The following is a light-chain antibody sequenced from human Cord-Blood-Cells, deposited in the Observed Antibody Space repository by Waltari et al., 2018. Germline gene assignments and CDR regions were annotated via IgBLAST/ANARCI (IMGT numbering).Light chain of an antibody. Sequence: QSALTQPASVSGSPGQSITISCTGTSSDVCGYNYVSWYQQHPGKAPKLMIYDVSKRPSGVSNRFSGSKSGNTASLTISGLQAEDEADYYCSSYTSSSTYWVFGGGTKLTVL. CDR1: SSDVCGYNY. V-gene: IGLV2-14*01. CDR2: DVS. CDR3: SSYTSSSTYWV. J-gene: IGLJ3*02.